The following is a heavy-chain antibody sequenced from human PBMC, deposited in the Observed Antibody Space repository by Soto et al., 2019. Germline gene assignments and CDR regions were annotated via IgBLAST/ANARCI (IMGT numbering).Heavy chain of an antibody. D-gene: IGHD3-3*01. CDR1: GFTFSSHG. V-gene: IGHV3-30*18. CDR3: AKDGFEDYGLQX. Sequence: PGGSLRLSCTASGFTFSSHGMHWVRQAPGKGLDWVEIISYDGYNKFYVESVRVRFTISRDNSKKTLHLQLNSLRAEDTAVYYCAKDGFEDYGLQXWGQATTVTAS. CDR2: ISYDGYNK. J-gene: IGHJ6*02.